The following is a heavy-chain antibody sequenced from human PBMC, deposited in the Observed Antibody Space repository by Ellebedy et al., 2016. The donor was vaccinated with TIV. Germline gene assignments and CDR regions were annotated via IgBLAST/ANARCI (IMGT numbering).Heavy chain of an antibody. J-gene: IGHJ4*02. CDR1: RFAFSSYW. CDR2: IKQDGSEK. Sequence: PGGSLRLSCAASRFAFSSYWMRWVRQAPGKGLEWVANIKQDGSEKYYVDSVKGRFTISRDNAKNSLYLQMNSLRAEDTAVYYCAKGRRMVYATGGLDSWGQGTLVTVSS. V-gene: IGHV3-7*03. CDR3: AKGRRMVYATGGLDS. D-gene: IGHD2-8*01.